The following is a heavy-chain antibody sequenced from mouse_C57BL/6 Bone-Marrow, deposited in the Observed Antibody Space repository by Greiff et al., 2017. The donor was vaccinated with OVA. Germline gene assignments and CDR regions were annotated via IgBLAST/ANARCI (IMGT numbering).Heavy chain of an antibody. V-gene: IGHV1-69*01. CDR3: ARGGTSLFDY. D-gene: IGHD3-3*01. CDR1: GYTFTSYW. J-gene: IGHJ2*01. CDR2: IDPSDSYT. Sequence: QVQLQQPGAELVMPGASVKLSCKASGYTFTSYWMHWVKQRPGQGLEWIGEIDPSDSYTNYNQKFKGKSTLTVDKSSSTAYMQLSSLTSEDSAIYFCARGGTSLFDYWGQGTTLTVSS.